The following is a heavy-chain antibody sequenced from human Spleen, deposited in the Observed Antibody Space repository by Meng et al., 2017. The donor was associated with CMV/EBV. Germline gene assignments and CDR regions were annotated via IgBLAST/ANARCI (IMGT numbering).Heavy chain of an antibody. CDR3: AKGGCSTNSCYQNS. V-gene: IGHV3-7*01. CDR1: GFSFSSYW. Sequence: GGSLRLSCAASGFSFSSYWMSWVRQAPGKGLEWVATIKSDGSQKHYADSVKGRFTISRDNSKNTLYVQMNSLRAEDTAVYYCAKGGCSTNSCYQNSWGQGTLVTVSS. CDR2: IKSDGSQK. J-gene: IGHJ4*02. D-gene: IGHD2-2*01.